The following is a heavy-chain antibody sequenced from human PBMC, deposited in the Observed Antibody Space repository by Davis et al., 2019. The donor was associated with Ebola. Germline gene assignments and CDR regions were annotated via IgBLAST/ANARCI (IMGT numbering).Heavy chain of an antibody. CDR1: GNSFTSHW. CDR3: ASLRRTITGMDDAFDI. CDR2: IYTGDSDT. V-gene: IGHV5-51*01. D-gene: IGHD1-20*01. J-gene: IGHJ3*02. Sequence: GGSLRLSCKDSGNSFTSHWIGWVRQMAGKGLEWMGIIYTGDSDTRYSPSFRGQVTISADKSIKTAYLQWSSLKASDTAMYYCASLRRTITGMDDAFDIWGQGTMVTVSS.